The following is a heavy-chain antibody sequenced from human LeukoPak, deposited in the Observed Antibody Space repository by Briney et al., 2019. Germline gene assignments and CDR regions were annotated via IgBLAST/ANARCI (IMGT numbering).Heavy chain of an antibody. CDR1: GYTFTGYY. CDR3: ARPIRTRYCSGGSCYSGWFDP. V-gene: IGHV1-2*02. Sequence: GASVKVSCKASGYTFTGYYMHWVRQAPGQGLEWMGWINPNSGGTNYAQKFQGRVTMTRDTSISTAYMELSRLRSDDTAVYYCARPIRTRYCSGGSCYSGWFDPWGQGTLVTVSS. D-gene: IGHD2-15*01. J-gene: IGHJ5*02. CDR2: INPNSGGT.